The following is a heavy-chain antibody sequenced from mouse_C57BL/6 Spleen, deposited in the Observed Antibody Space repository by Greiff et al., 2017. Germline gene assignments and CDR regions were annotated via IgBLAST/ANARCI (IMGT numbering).Heavy chain of an antibody. Sequence: VQLQQSGAELVRPGTSVKVSCKASGYAFPNYLIEWVKQRPGQGLEWIGGLNPGSGGTNNNEKFKGQATLTADKSSSTAYMQLSNLTTEDSAVFFGARSSSNGDVRGFAYWGQGTLVTVSA. CDR2: LNPGSGGT. V-gene: IGHV1-54*01. CDR3: ARSSSNGDVRGFAY. CDR1: GYAFPNYL. J-gene: IGHJ3*01. D-gene: IGHD3-3*01.